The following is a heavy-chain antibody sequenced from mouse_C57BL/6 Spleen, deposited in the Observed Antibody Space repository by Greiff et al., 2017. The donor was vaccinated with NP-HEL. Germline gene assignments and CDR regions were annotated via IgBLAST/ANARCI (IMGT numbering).Heavy chain of an antibody. CDR2: ISGGGVNT. J-gene: IGHJ3*01. Sequence: EVKVVESGGGLVKPGGSLKLSCAASGFTFSSYTMSWVRQTPEKRLEWVATISGGGVNTYYPDSVKGRFPISRDNAKNTLYLQMSSLRSEDTALYYCASDDGYYPWFAYWGQGTLVTVSA. CDR1: GFTFSSYT. CDR3: ASDDGYYPWFAY. V-gene: IGHV5-9*01. D-gene: IGHD2-3*01.